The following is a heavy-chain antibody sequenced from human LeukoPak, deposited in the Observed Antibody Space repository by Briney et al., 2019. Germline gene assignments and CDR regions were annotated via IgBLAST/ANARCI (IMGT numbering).Heavy chain of an antibody. J-gene: IGHJ4*02. CDR2: ITHGEAA. V-gene: IGHV4-34*01. CDR1: GGSFSGYH. CDR3: ARANLLGYCTNGVCPGGGLPFDY. D-gene: IGHD2-8*01. Sequence: SETLSLTCAVYGGSFSGYHWSWIRQPPGKGLEWIGEITHGEAANYNPSLKSRFTISMDASKNQFSLKLSSVTAADTAMYYCARANLLGYCTNGVCPGGGLPFDYWGQGTLVSVSS.